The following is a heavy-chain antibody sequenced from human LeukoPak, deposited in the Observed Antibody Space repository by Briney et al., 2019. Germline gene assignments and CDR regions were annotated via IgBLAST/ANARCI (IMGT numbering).Heavy chain of an antibody. CDR1: GLTFSSSW. V-gene: IGHV3-7*01. J-gene: IGHJ4*02. CDR2: INPDGNKK. CDR3: ARDLAYSRLDY. D-gene: IGHD5-18*01. Sequence: GGSLRLSCAVSGLTFSSSWMDWVRQAPGKGLEWVASINPDGNKKYTADSVKGRFTISRDNAENSLYLQMNSLRVEDTAFYYCARDLAYSRLDYWGQGMLVTVSS.